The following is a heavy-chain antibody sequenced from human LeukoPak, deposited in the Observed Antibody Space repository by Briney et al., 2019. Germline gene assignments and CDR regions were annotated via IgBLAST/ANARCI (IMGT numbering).Heavy chain of an antibody. J-gene: IGHJ4*02. CDR2: ISGSGGSI. CDR1: GFTFSSYA. CDR3: STQAPDCSRTSCYFVYFGY. D-gene: IGHD2-2*01. V-gene: IGHV3-23*01. Sequence: GGSLRLSCAASGFTFSSYAMSWVRQAPGKGLEWVSVISGSGGSIYYADSVKGRFTISSDNSKNPLYLQMNSLTAEDTAVYYCSTQAPDCSRTSCYFVYFGYWGPGTLVTVSS.